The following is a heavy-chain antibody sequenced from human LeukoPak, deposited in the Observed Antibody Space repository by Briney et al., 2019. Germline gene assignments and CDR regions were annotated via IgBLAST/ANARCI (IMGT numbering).Heavy chain of an antibody. J-gene: IGHJ6*02. CDR2: IYNSGSN. CDR1: GGTISSYY. V-gene: IGHV4-4*07. Sequence: SETLSLTCTVSGGTISSYYWSWIRQPAGKGLEWIGRIYNSGSNNYNPSLKSRGTMSVDTSKNQFSLKLSSVTAADTAVYYCARGVGYYYGYGMDVWGQGTTVTVSS. CDR3: ARGVGYYYGYGMDV.